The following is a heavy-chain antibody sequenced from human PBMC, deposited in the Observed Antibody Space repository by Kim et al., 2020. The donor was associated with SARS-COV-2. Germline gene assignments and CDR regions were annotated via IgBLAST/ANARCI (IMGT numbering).Heavy chain of an antibody. CDR3: AGPRGSYFQDPPKTYGSGSYYNSDYYYGMDV. V-gene: IGHV1-69*13. J-gene: IGHJ6*02. CDR2: IIPIFGTA. D-gene: IGHD3-10*01. Sequence: SVKVSCKASGGTFSSYAISWVRQAPGQGLEWMGGIIPIFGTANYAQKFQGRVTITADESTSTAYMELSSLRSEDTAVYYCAGPRGSYFQDPPKTYGSGSYYNSDYYYGMDVWGQGTTVTVSS. CDR1: GGTFSSYA.